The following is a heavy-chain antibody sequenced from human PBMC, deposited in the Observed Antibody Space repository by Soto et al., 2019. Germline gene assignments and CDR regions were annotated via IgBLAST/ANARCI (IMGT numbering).Heavy chain of an antibody. CDR1: GYTFTRYG. D-gene: IGHD3-16*01. Sequence: QVQLVQSGAEVKNPGASVKVSCKASGYTFTRYGIGWARQAPGQGLEWMGWINTYNGNTNYAQNVQGGVTLTTATSTSTAYMGLRSLRSNDTAIYYCAMVDVYVTPSPQDVWGQGTTVIVSS. CDR3: AMVDVYVTPSPQDV. CDR2: INTYNGNT. V-gene: IGHV1-18*01. J-gene: IGHJ6*02.